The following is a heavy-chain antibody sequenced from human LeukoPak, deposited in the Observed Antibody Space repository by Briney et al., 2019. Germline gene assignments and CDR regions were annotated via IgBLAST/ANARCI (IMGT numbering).Heavy chain of an antibody. CDR1: GYTFTSYG. CDR3: ARGYSRFGESTDAFDI. Sequence: ASVKVSCKASGYTFTSYGISWVRQAPGQGLEWMGWISGYNGNTNYAQKFQGRVTMTTDTSTSTAYMELRSLRSDDTAVYYCARGYSRFGESTDAFDIWGQGTMVTVSS. D-gene: IGHD3-10*01. V-gene: IGHV1-18*01. CDR2: ISGYNGNT. J-gene: IGHJ3*02.